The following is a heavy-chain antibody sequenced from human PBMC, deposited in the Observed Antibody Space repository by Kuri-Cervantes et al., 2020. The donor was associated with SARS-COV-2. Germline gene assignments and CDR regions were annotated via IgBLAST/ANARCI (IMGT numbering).Heavy chain of an antibody. Sequence: SCAVYGGSFSGYYWTWIRQPPGKGLEWIGEINHTGSANYNPSLKSRVTISVDTSKNQFSLKLSSVTAADTAVYYCARVKAPVLRFLEWPKKTYYFDYWGQGTLVTVSS. J-gene: IGHJ4*02. D-gene: IGHD3-3*01. CDR1: GGSFSGYY. CDR2: INHTGSA. V-gene: IGHV4-34*09. CDR3: ARVKAPVLRFLEWPKKTYYFDY.